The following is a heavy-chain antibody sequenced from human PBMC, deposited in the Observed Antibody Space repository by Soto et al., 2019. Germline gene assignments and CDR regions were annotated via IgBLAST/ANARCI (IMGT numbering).Heavy chain of an antibody. V-gene: IGHV4-39*01. J-gene: IGHJ6*02. CDR1: GGSISSSSYY. CDR2: IYYSGST. Sequence: PSETLSLTCTVSGGSISSSSYYWGWIRQPPGKGLEWIGSIYYSGSTYYNPSLKSRVTISIDTSKNQFSLKLSSVTAADTAVYYCARQRFGELLLGYYYGMDVWGQGTTVTVSS. CDR3: ARQRFGELLLGYYYGMDV. D-gene: IGHD3-10*01.